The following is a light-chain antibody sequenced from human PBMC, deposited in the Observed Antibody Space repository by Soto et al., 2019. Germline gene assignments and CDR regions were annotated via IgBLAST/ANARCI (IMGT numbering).Light chain of an antibody. CDR1: QSVSSY. CDR3: QQRGSWPLT. CDR2: DAS. V-gene: IGKV3-11*01. Sequence: EIVLTQSPATLSLSPGERATLSCRASQSVSSYLAWFQQKPAQAPRLLIYDASNRATGIPARFSGSGSGTDFTLTISSLEPEDFAVYYCQQRGSWPLTFGGGTKVEIK. J-gene: IGKJ4*01.